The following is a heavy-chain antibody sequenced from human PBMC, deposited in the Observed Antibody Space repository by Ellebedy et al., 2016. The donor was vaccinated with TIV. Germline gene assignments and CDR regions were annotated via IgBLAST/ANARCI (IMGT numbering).Heavy chain of an antibody. V-gene: IGHV4-59*12. Sequence: GSLRLXCTVSGGSISSYYWSWIRQPPGKGLEWIGYIYYSGSTYYNPSLKSRVTISVDTSKNQFSLKLSSVTAADTAVYYCARDRPYLRVGGYYGMDVWGQGTTVTVSS. CDR3: ARDRPYLRVGGYYGMDV. CDR1: GGSISSYY. CDR2: IYYSGST. D-gene: IGHD1-26*01. J-gene: IGHJ6*02.